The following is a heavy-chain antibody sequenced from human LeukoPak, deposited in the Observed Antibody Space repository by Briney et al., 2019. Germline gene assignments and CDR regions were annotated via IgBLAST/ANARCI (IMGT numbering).Heavy chain of an antibody. D-gene: IGHD2-2*01. V-gene: IGHV4-34*01. J-gene: IGHJ6*03. CDR3: ARLDIVVVPAAMSYYYYMDV. CDR1: GGSFSGYY. Sequence: PSETLFLTYAVYGGSFSGYYWSWIRQPPGKGLEWIGEINHSGSTNYNPSLKSRVTISVDTSKNQFSLKLSSVTAADTAVYYGARLDIVVVPAAMSYYYYMDVWGKGTTVTVSS. CDR2: INHSGST.